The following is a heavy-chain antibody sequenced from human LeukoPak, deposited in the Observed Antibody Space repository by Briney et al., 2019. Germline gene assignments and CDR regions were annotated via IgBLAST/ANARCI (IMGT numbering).Heavy chain of an antibody. D-gene: IGHD1-26*01. CDR2: IYSGGST. J-gene: IGHJ4*02. Sequence: GGSLRLSCVASEFTFSSYGMHWVRQTPGKGLEWVSVIYSGGSTYYADSVKGRFTISRDNSKNTLYLQVNSLRAEDTAVYYCARGLSGSFHYFDYWGQGTLVTVSS. V-gene: IGHV3-NL1*01. CDR1: EFTFSSYG. CDR3: ARGLSGSFHYFDY.